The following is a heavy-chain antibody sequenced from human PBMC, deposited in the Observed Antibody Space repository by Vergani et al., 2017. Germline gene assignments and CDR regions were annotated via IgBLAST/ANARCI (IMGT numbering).Heavy chain of an antibody. J-gene: IGHJ2*01. CDR2: INHSGST. CDR3: ARSGRPRMVAARPFYWYFDL. D-gene: IGHD6-6*01. V-gene: IGHV4-34*01. CDR1: GGSFSGYY. Sequence: QVQLQQWGAGRLKPSETLSLTCAVYGGSFSGYYWSWIRQPPGQGLEWIGEINHSGSTNYNPSLKSRVTISVDTSKTQFSLKLRSVTAADTAVYYCARSGRPRMVAARPFYWYFDLWGRGTLVTVSS.